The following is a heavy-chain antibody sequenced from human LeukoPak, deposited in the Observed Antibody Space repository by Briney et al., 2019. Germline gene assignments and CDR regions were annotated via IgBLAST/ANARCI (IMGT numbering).Heavy chain of an antibody. V-gene: IGHV4-34*01. D-gene: IGHD2-2*01. Sequence: SETLSLTCAVYGGSFSGYYWSWIRQPPGKGLEWIGEINHSGSTNYNPSLKSRVTISVDTSKNQFSLKLSSVTAADTAVYYCARVRSRYCSSTSCTQAHMDVWGQGITVTVSS. J-gene: IGHJ6*02. CDR3: ARVRSRYCSSTSCTQAHMDV. CDR2: INHSGST. CDR1: GGSFSGYY.